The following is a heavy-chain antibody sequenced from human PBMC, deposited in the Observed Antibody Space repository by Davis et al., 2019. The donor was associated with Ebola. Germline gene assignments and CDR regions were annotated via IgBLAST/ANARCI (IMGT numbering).Heavy chain of an antibody. V-gene: IGHV1-2*04. CDR2: TNPNSGGT. D-gene: IGHD4-23*01. Sequence: AASVKVSCKASGYTFTSYDINWVRQATGQGLEWMGWTNPNSGGTNYAQKFQGWVTMTRDTSISTAYMELSRLRSDDTAVYYCARAGLGYGGNSPFDYWGQGTLVTVSS. CDR1: GYTFTSYD. CDR3: ARAGLGYGGNSPFDY. J-gene: IGHJ4*02.